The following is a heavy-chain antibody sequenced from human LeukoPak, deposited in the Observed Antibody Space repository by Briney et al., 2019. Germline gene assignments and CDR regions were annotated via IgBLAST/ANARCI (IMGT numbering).Heavy chain of an antibody. CDR2: INPSGGST. CDR3: ARHSLPGTTPFDY. V-gene: IGHV1-46*01. D-gene: IGHD1-1*01. CDR1: GYTFGTYY. J-gene: IGHJ4*02. Sequence: GASVKVSCKASGYTFGTYYMHWVRQAPEQGLEWMGVINPSGGSTSYAQRFQGRVTMTRDTSTSTFYMELSSLRSEDTAVYYCARHSLPGTTPFDYWGQGTLVTVSS.